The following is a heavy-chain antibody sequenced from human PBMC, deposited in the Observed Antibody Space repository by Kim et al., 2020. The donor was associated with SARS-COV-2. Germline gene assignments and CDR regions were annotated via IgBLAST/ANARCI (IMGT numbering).Heavy chain of an antibody. CDR2: ISDTGGRT. CDR1: GFIFIIYA. D-gene: IGHD3-22*01. V-gene: IGHV3-23*01. Sequence: GGSLRLSCAASGFIFIIYAMSWVRQAPGKGLEWVSGISDTGGRTYYADSVKGRFTISRDNFKNTLYLQMNSLRAEDTAVYYCAKRSSAGSYDTSGYPDYWGQGTLVTVSS. J-gene: IGHJ4*02. CDR3: AKRSSAGSYDTSGYPDY.